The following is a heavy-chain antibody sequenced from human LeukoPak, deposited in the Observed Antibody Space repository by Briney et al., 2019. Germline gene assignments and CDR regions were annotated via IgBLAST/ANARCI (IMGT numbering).Heavy chain of an antibody. D-gene: IGHD3-22*01. Sequence: GGSLRLSCVASGFPFSSYGMHWVRQAPGKGLEWVAVISYDGSNKYYADSVKGRFTISRDNSKNTLYLQMNSLRAEDTAVYYCAKSDGYYYDSRGYLVDYWGQGTRVTVSS. CDR1: GFPFSSYG. J-gene: IGHJ4*02. CDR3: AKSDGYYYDSRGYLVDY. CDR2: ISYDGSNK. V-gene: IGHV3-30*18.